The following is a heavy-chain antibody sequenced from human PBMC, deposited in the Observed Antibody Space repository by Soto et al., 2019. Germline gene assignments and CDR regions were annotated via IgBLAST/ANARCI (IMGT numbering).Heavy chain of an antibody. D-gene: IGHD3-3*01. Sequence: GGARRLSCAASGFTFSKAWINWGRQAPGKGLEWVGRIKSKTDGGTTDYAAPVKGRFTISRDDSKNTLYPQMNSLKTEDTAVYYCTTVRYYKFGGGYFEFDYWGRGSLVPVSS. CDR1: GFTFSKAW. V-gene: IGHV3-15*07. CDR2: IKSKTDGGTT. J-gene: IGHJ4*02. CDR3: TTVRYYKFGGGYFEFDY.